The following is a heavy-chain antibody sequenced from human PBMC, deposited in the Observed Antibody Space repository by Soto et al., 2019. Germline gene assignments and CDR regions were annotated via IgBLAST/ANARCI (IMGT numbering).Heavy chain of an antibody. CDR1: GGSISSYY. J-gene: IGHJ4*02. V-gene: IGHV4-59*01. D-gene: IGHD3-3*01. Sequence: PSETLSLTCTVSGGSISSYYWSWIRQPPGKGQEKIGYIYYSGSTNYNPSLKSRVTISVDTSKNQFSLKLSSVTAADTAVYYFVRDSFYATQDDFWSGSYALEDWGQGTLVTVSS. CDR3: VRDSFYATQDDFWSGSYALED. CDR2: IYYSGST.